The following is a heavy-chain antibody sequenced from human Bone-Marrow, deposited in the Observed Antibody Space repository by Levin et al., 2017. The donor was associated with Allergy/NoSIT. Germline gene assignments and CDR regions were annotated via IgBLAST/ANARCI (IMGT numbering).Heavy chain of an antibody. V-gene: IGHV4-38-2*01. D-gene: IGHD4-17*01. CDR1: GFSISSGYS. CDR3: ASAHTREYGDYSAFDI. Sequence: ASETLSLTCAVSGFSISSGYSWGWIRQAPGKGLEWIGTVFHSGSAFYNPSLETRVTTSLDTSKNQLSLRLSSVTATDTAVYYCASAHTREYGDYSAFDIWGQGTMVTVSS. J-gene: IGHJ3*02. CDR2: VFHSGSA.